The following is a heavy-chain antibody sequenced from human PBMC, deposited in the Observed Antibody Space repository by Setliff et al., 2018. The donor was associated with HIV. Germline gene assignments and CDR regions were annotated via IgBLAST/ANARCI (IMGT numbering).Heavy chain of an antibody. V-gene: IGHV1-18*01. Sequence: ASVKVSCKASGYTFTNQYISWVRQAPGQGLQWMGWISPHNGNTKFDEKFQGRVTMTTDPSTNTVYMQLGSLQSDDTAMYYCAKGYSWSVVGALDIWGQGTMGHRLL. J-gene: IGHJ3*02. CDR1: GYTFTNQY. CDR3: AKGYSWSVVGALDI. CDR2: ISPHNGNT. D-gene: IGHD2-8*01.